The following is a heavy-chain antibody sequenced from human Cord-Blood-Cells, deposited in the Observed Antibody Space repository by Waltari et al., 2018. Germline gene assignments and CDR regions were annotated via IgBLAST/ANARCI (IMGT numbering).Heavy chain of an antibody. D-gene: IGHD6-6*01. CDR2: IWYDGSNK. Sequence: QVQLVESGGGVVQPGRSLRLPCAASGFTFVSYGLPGVGQAPGKGPGWVAVIWYDGSNKDYADSVKGRFTISRDNSKNTLYLQMNSLRAEDTAVYYCARRGSSSYYFDYWGQGTLVTVSS. V-gene: IGHV3-33*01. CDR1: GFTFVSYG. CDR3: ARRGSSSYYFDY. J-gene: IGHJ4*02.